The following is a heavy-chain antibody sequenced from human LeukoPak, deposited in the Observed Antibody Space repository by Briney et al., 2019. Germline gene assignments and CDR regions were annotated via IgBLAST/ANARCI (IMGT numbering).Heavy chain of an antibody. D-gene: IGHD1-26*01. CDR2: VYPGDSDT. CDR1: GYSFTSYW. J-gene: IGHJ2*01. Sequence: GESLKISCKGSGYSFTSYWIGWVRQMPGKGLEWMEIVYPGDSDTRYSPSFQGQVTISADKSISTTYLQWSSLKASDTAMYYCARRELNWYFDLWGRGTLVTVSS. CDR3: ARRELNWYFDL. V-gene: IGHV5-51*01.